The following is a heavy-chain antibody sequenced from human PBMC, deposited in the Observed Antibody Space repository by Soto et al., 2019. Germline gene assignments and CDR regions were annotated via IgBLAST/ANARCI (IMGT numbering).Heavy chain of an antibody. D-gene: IGHD4-4*01. V-gene: IGHV4-39*01. CDR2: IYYSGST. J-gene: IGHJ5*02. Sequence: SDTLSLTCTVSGGSISSSSYYWGWIRQPPGKGLEWIGSIYYSGSTYYNPSLKSRVTISVDTSKNQFSLKLSSVTAADTAVYYCATYSNYGSGSWFDPWGQGTLVTVSS. CDR1: GGSISSSSYY. CDR3: ATYSNYGSGSWFDP.